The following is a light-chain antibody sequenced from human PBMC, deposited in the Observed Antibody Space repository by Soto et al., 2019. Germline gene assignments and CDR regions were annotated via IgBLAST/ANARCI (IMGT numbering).Light chain of an antibody. J-gene: IGLJ3*02. CDR2: AGS. V-gene: IGLV2-23*01. Sequence: QSALTQPASVSGSPGQSIIISCTGASSDVGTYSLVSWYQQHPGKAPKLMIYAGSRRPSGVSYRFSGFTSDNTASLTITGLQPEDEADYYCCSYAGSINFLLFGGGTQLTVL. CDR3: CSYAGSINFLL. CDR1: SSDVGTYSL.